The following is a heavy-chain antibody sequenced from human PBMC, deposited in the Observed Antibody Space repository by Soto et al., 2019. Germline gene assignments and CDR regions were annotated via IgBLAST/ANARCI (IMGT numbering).Heavy chain of an antibody. CDR3: ARRLKYSSSWGRIDY. CDR2: IYYNGNT. D-gene: IGHD6-13*01. Sequence: SETLSLTCTVSGGSISSSSYYWAWIRQPPGKGLEWIGTIYYNGNTYYNPSLKSRVTIAVDTSKNQISLKLSSVTAADPAVYYCARRLKYSSSWGRIDYCGQGPLVTVSS. J-gene: IGHJ4*02. V-gene: IGHV4-39*01. CDR1: GGSISSSSYY.